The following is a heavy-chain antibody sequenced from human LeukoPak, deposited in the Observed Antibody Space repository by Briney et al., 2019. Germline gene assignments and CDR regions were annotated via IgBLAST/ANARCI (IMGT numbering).Heavy chain of an antibody. D-gene: IGHD3-22*01. Sequence: PSETLSLTCTVSGGSISSSSYYWGWIRQPPGKGLEWIGNIYYSGSTYYNPSLKSRVTISLDTSKNQFSLKLSSVTAADTAVYYCARASDSSGYYPFDYWGQGTLVTVSS. V-gene: IGHV4-39*07. J-gene: IGHJ4*02. CDR3: ARASDSSGYYPFDY. CDR1: GGSISSSSYY. CDR2: IYYSGST.